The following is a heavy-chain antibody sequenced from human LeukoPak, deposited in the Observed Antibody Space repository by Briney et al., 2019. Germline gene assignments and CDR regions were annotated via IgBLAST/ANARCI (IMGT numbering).Heavy chain of an antibody. V-gene: IGHV1-69*13. J-gene: IGHJ4*02. CDR3: ARDITAGRITIFGVVIIGDLGY. Sequence: SVKVSCKASGGTFSSYAISWVRQAPGQGLEWMGGIIPIFGTANYAQKFQGRVTITADESTSTAYMELSSLRSEDTAVYYCARDITAGRITIFGVVIIGDLGYWGQGTLVTVSS. CDR2: IIPIFGTA. CDR1: GGTFSSYA. D-gene: IGHD3-3*01.